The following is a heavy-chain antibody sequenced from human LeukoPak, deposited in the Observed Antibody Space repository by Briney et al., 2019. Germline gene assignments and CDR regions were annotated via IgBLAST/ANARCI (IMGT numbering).Heavy chain of an antibody. D-gene: IGHD3-3*01. CDR3: ARAGYDFWSGYYPFDY. V-gene: IGHV4-39*07. CDR2: IYYSGST. Sequence: PSETLSLTCTVSVGSISSSSYYGGGIRQPPGKGLEWIGSIYYSGSTYYNPSLKSRVTISVDTSKNQFSLKLSSVTAADTAVYYCARAGYDFWSGYYPFDYWGQGTLVTVSS. J-gene: IGHJ4*02. CDR1: VGSISSSSYY.